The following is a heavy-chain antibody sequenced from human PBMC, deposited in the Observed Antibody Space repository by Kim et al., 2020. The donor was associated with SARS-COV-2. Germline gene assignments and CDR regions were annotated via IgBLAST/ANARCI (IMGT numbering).Heavy chain of an antibody. J-gene: IGHJ4*02. CDR3: ATPYPSSGWGY. V-gene: IGHV4-34*01. Sequence: SETLSLTCAVYGGSFSGYYWSWIRQPPGKGLEWIGEINHSGSTNYNPSLKSRVTISVDTSKNQFSLKLSSVTAADTAVYYCATPYPSSGWGYWGQGTLVT. CDR1: GGSFSGYY. CDR2: INHSGST. D-gene: IGHD6-19*01.